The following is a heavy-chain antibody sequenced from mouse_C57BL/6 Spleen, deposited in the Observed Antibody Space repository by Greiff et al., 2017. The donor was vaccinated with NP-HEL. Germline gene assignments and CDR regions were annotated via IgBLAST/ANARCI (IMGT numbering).Heavy chain of an antibody. CDR1: GFTFTDYY. CDR2: IRNKANGYTT. CDR3: ARLGDYAWFAY. Sequence: EVKLVESGGGLVQPGGSLSLSCAASGFTFTDYYMSWVRQPPGKALEWLGFIRNKANGYTTEYSASVKGRFTISRDNSQSILYLQMNALRAEDSATYYCARLGDYAWFAYWGHGTLVTVSA. V-gene: IGHV7-3*01. J-gene: IGHJ3*01. D-gene: IGHD2-4*01.